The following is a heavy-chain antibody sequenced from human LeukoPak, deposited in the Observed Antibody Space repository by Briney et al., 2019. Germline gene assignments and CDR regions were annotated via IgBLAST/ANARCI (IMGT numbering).Heavy chain of an antibody. CDR3: ARGRVGYSSGWYDY. J-gene: IGHJ4*02. V-gene: IGHV3-7*01. D-gene: IGHD6-19*01. CDR1: GFTFSSYW. CDR2: IKQDGSEK. Sequence: GGSLRLSCAASGFTFSSYWMSWVRQAPGKGLEWVANIKQDGSEKYYVDSVKGRFTISRDNAKNSLYLQMNSLRAEGTAVYYCARGRVGYSSGWYDYWGQGTLVTVSS.